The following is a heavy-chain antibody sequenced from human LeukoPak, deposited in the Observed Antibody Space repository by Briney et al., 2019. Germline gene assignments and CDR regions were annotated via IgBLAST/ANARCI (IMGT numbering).Heavy chain of an antibody. CDR2: IIPIFGTA. D-gene: IGHD6-13*01. CDR1: GGTFSSYA. Sequence: ASVKVSCKASGGTFSSYAISWVRQAPGQGLEWVGRIIPIFGTANYAQKFQGRVTITTDESTSTAYMELSSLRSEDTAVYYCARDRNPNRIAADDAFDIWGQGTMVTVSS. J-gene: IGHJ3*02. V-gene: IGHV1-69*05. CDR3: ARDRNPNRIAADDAFDI.